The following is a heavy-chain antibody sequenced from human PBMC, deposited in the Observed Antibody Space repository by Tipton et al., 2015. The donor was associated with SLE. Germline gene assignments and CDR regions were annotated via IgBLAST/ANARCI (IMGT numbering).Heavy chain of an antibody. J-gene: IGHJ3*02. CDR2: IHYKGRA. D-gene: IGHD2-2*01. CDR3: AREVNTPVASDAFDI. Sequence: TLSLTCTVSGASISSDNYFWSWFRHRPGKGLEWIGYIHYKGRAYYNPSLQSRSIVSIDTSKNQFSLKLSSVTAADTAVYFCAREVNTPVASDAFDIWGQGTMVTVSS. V-gene: IGHV4-31*02. CDR1: GASISSDNYF.